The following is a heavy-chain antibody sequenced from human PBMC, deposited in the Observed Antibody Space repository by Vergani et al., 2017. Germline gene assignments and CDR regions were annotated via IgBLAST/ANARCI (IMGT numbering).Heavy chain of an antibody. J-gene: IGHJ6*03. CDR1: GGSISSGDYY. Sequence: QVQLQESGPGLVKPSQTLSLTCTVSGGSISSGDYYWSWIRQPPGKGLEWIGYIYYSGSTYYNPSLKSRVTISVDTSKNQFSLKLSSVTAADTAVYYCARASPSPHGWYYYNYMDVWGKGTTVTVSS. D-gene: IGHD6-19*01. V-gene: IGHV4-30-4*01. CDR3: ARASPSPHGWYYYNYMDV. CDR2: IYYSGST.